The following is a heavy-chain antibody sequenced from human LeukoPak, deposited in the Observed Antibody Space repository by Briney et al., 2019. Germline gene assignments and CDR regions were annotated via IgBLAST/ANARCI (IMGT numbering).Heavy chain of an antibody. D-gene: IGHD2-2*01. CDR3: ARGSGAYPAAIVEGHNWFDP. V-gene: IGHV1-3*01. CDR2: INAGSGNT. CDR1: GYTFTAYA. Sequence: ASVKVSCKTSGYTFTAYAMHWVRQAPGQRLEWMGWINAGSGNTYYSQEFQGRITIARDTSASIAYMELSSLRSEDTAVYYCARGSGAYPAAIVEGHNWFDPWGQGTLVTVSS. J-gene: IGHJ5*02.